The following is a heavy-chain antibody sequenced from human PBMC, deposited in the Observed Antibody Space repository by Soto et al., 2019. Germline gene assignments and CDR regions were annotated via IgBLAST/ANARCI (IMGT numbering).Heavy chain of an antibody. J-gene: IGHJ6*02. V-gene: IGHV1-2*02. CDR2: INPNSGGT. Sequence: ASVNVSCKASGYTFTGYYMHWVRQATGQGLEWMGWINPNSGGTNYAQKFQGRVTMTRDTSISTAYMELSRLRSDDTAVYYCARETYSSRWSYYYGMDVWGQGTTVTVSS. CDR3: ARETYSSRWSYYYGMDV. CDR1: GYTFTGYY. D-gene: IGHD6-13*01.